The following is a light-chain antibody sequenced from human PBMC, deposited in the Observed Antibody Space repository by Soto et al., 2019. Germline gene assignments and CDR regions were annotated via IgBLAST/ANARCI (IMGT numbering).Light chain of an antibody. Sequence: DIEMTQSPSSLSASVGDRVTITCRASQSISSYLKWYQQKPGNAPNLLIYAASTLQSGVPSRFSAYGSETDFPLTISNLQAEDFATYICQKSYTTPRTFGQGTKVEVK. J-gene: IGKJ1*01. CDR3: QKSYTTPRT. CDR2: AAS. CDR1: QSISSY. V-gene: IGKV1-39*01.